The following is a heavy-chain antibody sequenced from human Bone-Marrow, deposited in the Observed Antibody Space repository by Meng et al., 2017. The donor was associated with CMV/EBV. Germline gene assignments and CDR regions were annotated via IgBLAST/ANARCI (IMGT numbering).Heavy chain of an antibody. J-gene: IGHJ4*02. Sequence: SVTLSLTCNVSGDSISNYYWSWIRQPPGKGLEWIGYIYYSGSTNYSPSLKSRVTISLDTSKNQFSLRLSSVTAADTAVYYCARVGSSTAFDFDKWGQGTLFNVSS. CDR1: GDSISNYY. V-gene: IGHV4-59*01. CDR3: ARVGSSTAFDFDK. CDR2: IYYSGST. D-gene: IGHD2-2*01.